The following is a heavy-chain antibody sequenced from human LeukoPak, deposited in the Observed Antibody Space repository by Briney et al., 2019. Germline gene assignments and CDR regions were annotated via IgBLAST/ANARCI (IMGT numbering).Heavy chain of an antibody. CDR2: IRYDGSNK. D-gene: IGHD1-26*01. Sequence: GGSLRLSCAASGFTFSSYGMHWVRQAPGKGLEGVAFIRYDGSNKYYADSVKGRFTISRDNSKNTLYLQMNSLRAEDTAVYYCAKSWDLGLYYFDYWGQGTLVTVSS. CDR1: GFTFSSYG. CDR3: AKSWDLGLYYFDY. V-gene: IGHV3-30*02. J-gene: IGHJ4*02.